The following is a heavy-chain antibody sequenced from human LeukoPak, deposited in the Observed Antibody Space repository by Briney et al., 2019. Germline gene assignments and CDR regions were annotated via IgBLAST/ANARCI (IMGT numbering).Heavy chain of an antibody. V-gene: IGHV3-66*01. D-gene: IGHD4-17*01. CDR1: GFTVGSNY. Sequence: PGGSLRLSCAASGFTVGSNYMSWVRQAPGKGLEWVSVIYSGGSTYYADSVKGRFTISRDNSKNTLYLQMNSLRAEDTAVYYCARSYARPTVTTYDLDYWGQGTLVTVSS. CDR2: IYSGGST. J-gene: IGHJ4*02. CDR3: ARSYARPTVTTYDLDY.